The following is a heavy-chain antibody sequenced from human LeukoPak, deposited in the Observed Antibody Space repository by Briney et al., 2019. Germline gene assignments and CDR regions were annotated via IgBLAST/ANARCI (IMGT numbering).Heavy chain of an antibody. CDR2: IIPIFGTA. V-gene: IGHV1-69*13. CDR1: GGTFSSYA. CDR3: ARDLYYYDSSGYT. J-gene: IGHJ4*02. Sequence: ASVKVSCKASGGTFSSYAISWVRQAPGQGLEWMGGIIPIFGTANYAQKFQGRVTITADESTSTAYMELSSLRSEDTAVYYCARDLYYYDSSGYTWGQGTLVTVSS. D-gene: IGHD3-22*01.